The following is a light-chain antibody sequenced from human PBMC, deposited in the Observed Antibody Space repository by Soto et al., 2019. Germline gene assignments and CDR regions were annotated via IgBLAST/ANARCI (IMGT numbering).Light chain of an antibody. Sequence: DIQMTQSPSTLSASVGDRVTITCRASQSISTWLAWYQQKPGKAPKLLIYDASSLESGVPSRFSGSGSGTEFILTISSLQPDDFATYYCQQYNNSSPYTFGPGTKREIK. V-gene: IGKV1-5*01. CDR2: DAS. J-gene: IGKJ2*01. CDR3: QQYNNSSPYT. CDR1: QSISTW.